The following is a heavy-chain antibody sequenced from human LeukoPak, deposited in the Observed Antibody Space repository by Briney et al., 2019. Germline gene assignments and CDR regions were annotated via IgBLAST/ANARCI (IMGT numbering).Heavy chain of an antibody. CDR1: GFTVSSSY. V-gene: IGHV3-66*01. J-gene: IGHJ4*02. Sequence: HPGGSLRLSCAASGFTVSSSYMSWVRQAPGKGLEWVSVIYSGGSTYYADSVKGRFTISRDNSKNTLYLQMNSLRAEDTAVYYCARGTYYYGSGSLPDWGQGTLVTVSS. CDR3: ARGTYYYGSGSLPD. D-gene: IGHD3-10*01. CDR2: IYSGGST.